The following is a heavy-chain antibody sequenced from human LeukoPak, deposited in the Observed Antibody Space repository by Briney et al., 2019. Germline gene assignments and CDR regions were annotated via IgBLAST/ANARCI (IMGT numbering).Heavy chain of an antibody. D-gene: IGHD1-14*01. V-gene: IGHV3-23*01. Sequence: GGSLRLTCAASGFTFNNYAMTWVRQAPGKGLEWVSSISGSSGSTYYADSVKGRFTFSRDTSKNTLYLQMNSLRAEDTAVYYCAKDEGAMEPQPNWFDPWGQGTLVTVSS. CDR2: ISGSSGST. CDR1: GFTFNNYA. CDR3: AKDEGAMEPQPNWFDP. J-gene: IGHJ5*02.